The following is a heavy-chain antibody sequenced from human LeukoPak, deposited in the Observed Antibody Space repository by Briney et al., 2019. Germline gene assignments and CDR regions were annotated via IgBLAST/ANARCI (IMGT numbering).Heavy chain of an antibody. CDR3: ARAAATALRFDY. J-gene: IGHJ4*02. Sequence: SVKVSCKASGGTFSSYAISWVRQAPGQGLEWMGGIIPIFGTANYAQKFQGRVTITTGESTSTAYMELSSLRSEDTAVYYCARAAATALRFDYWGQGTLVTVSS. D-gene: IGHD6-25*01. V-gene: IGHV1-69*05. CDR2: IIPIFGTA. CDR1: GGTFSSYA.